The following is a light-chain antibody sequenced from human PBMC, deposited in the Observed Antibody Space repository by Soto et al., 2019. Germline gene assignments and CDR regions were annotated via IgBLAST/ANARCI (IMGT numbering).Light chain of an antibody. CDR1: QSVNNNY. CDR3: HQYSNLPVT. V-gene: IGKV3-20*01. Sequence: IVLTQSPGTLSLSPGEGATLSYRASQSVNNNYLAWYQQKPGQAPRLLIYGASKRATGIPDRFSGSGSGTDFTLTISRLEPEDFAVYYCHQYSNLPVTFGGGTKVEIK. J-gene: IGKJ4*01. CDR2: GAS.